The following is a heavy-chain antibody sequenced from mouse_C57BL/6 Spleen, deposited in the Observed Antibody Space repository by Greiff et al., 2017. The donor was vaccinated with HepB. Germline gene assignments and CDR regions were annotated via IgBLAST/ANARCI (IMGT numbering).Heavy chain of an antibody. CDR1: GYTFTSYW. D-gene: IGHD3-2*02. V-gene: IGHV1-50*01. J-gene: IGHJ2*01. CDR2: IDPSDSYT. CDR3: ARCSSGYYFDY. Sequence: QVQLQQPGAELVKPGASVKLSCKASGYTFTSYWMQWVKQRPGQGLEWIGEIDPSDSYTNYNQKFKGKATLTVDTSSSTAYMQLSSLTSEDSAVYDCARCSSGYYFDYWGQGTTLTVSS.